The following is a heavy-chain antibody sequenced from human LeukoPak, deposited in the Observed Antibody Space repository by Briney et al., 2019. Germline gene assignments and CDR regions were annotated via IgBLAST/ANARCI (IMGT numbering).Heavy chain of an antibody. Sequence: GGSLRLSCAASDFTFSDYSMNWIRQAPGKGLEWVSHITSSGHTIYYADSVEGRFTISRDNARNSLFLQMNSLRAEDTAVYYCAELGITMIGGVWGKGTTVTISS. CDR2: ITSSGHTI. J-gene: IGHJ6*04. CDR3: AELGITMIGGV. CDR1: DFTFSDYS. V-gene: IGHV3-11*04. D-gene: IGHD3-10*02.